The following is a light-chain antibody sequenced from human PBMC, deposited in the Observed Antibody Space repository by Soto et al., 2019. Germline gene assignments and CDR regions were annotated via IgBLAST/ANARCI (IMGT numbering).Light chain of an antibody. CDR3: QQRYNWSLS. Sequence: IVLTQSPATLSLSPGERATLSCRASQGVVNYLDWFEQKPGQAPRLLIYDTSNRATGIPARFSGSGSGTDFTLTISSLEPEDFAVYYCQQRYNWSLSFGGGTKVEIK. CDR2: DTS. V-gene: IGKV3-11*01. J-gene: IGKJ4*01. CDR1: QGVVNY.